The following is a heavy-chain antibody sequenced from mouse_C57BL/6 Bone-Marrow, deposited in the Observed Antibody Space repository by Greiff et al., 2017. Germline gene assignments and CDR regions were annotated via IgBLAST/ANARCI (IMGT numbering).Heavy chain of an antibody. CDR1: GYTFTSYW. J-gene: IGHJ2*01. CDR3: AREGYYYFDY. CDR2: IDPSGSYT. D-gene: IGHD3-1*01. V-gene: IGHV1-69*01. Sequence: QVQLKESGAELARPGASVKLSCKASGYTFTSYWMHWVKQRPGQGLEWIGEIDPSGSYTNYNQKFKGKSTLTVDQSSSTAYMQLSSLTSEGSAVYYCAREGYYYFDYWGQGTTLTVSS.